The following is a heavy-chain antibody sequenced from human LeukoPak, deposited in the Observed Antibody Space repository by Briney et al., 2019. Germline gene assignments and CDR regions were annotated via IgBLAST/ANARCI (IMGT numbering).Heavy chain of an antibody. V-gene: IGHV6-1*01. CDR2: TYYRSQQWHS. CDR1: GDSVSSNGAS. Sequence: SQTLSLTFAISGDSVSSNGASWNWIRQSPWRGLEWLGRTYYRSQQWHSDYAPSVKGRITLNPDTSKNQFSLQLNSMTPEDTAVYYCGRETDFGVVTNWGQGTLVTVSS. J-gene: IGHJ4*02. CDR3: GRETDFGVVTN. D-gene: IGHD3-3*01.